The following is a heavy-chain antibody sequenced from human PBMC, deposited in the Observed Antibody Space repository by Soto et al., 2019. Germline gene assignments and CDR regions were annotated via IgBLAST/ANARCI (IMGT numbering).Heavy chain of an antibody. D-gene: IGHD1-26*01. Sequence: QLQLQESGPGLVKPSETLSLICSVSGGPISSSGHFWAWIRQPPGRGLEWLATIHYTGTTYYNPSLKSRLTISMDTSKDQFSLDLTSMTAADTALYFCARRVYSGSGRDYFDRWGQGSLVTVSS. CDR2: IHYTGTT. V-gene: IGHV4-39*01. J-gene: IGHJ4*02. CDR1: GGPISSSGHF. CDR3: ARRVYSGSGRDYFDR.